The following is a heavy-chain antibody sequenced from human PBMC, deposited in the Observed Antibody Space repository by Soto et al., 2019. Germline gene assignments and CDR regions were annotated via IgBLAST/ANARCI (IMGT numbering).Heavy chain of an antibody. Sequence: SLRLSCAASGFTFSSYGMHWVRQAPGKGLEWVEVIWYDGSNKYYADSVKGRFTISRDNSKNTLYLQMNSLSAEDTAVYYCARDQNGDYARRLDGMDVWGQGTTVTVSS. CDR1: GFTFSSYG. CDR3: ARDQNGDYARRLDGMDV. J-gene: IGHJ6*02. D-gene: IGHD4-17*01. CDR2: IWYDGSNK. V-gene: IGHV3-33*01.